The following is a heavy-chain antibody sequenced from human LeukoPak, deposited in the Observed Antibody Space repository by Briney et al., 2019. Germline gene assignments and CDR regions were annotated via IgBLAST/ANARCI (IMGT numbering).Heavy chain of an antibody. J-gene: IGHJ6*03. V-gene: IGHV4-34*01. Sequence: PSETLSLTCAVYGGSFSGYYWSWIRQPPGKGLEWIGEINHSRSTNYNPSLKSRVTISVDTSKNQFSLKLSSVTAADTAVYYCAQLLSRYYYYYLDVWGKGTTVTVSS. CDR3: AQLLSRYYYYYLDV. CDR1: GGSFSGYY. CDR2: INHSRST. D-gene: IGHD2-2*01.